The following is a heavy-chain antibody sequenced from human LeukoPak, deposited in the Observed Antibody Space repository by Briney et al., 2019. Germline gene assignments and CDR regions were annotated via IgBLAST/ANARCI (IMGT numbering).Heavy chain of an antibody. CDR3: LRREGNSHYDY. Sequence: GESLKISCKGFGYNFATYWIVWVRQMPGKGLEWMGIIYPGDSDTIYSPSFQGQVTISADKSTSTAHLQWNSLKASDTAIYYCLRREGNSHYDYWGQGTLVTVSS. D-gene: IGHD4-23*01. V-gene: IGHV5-51*01. CDR1: GYNFATYW. CDR2: IYPGDSDT. J-gene: IGHJ4*02.